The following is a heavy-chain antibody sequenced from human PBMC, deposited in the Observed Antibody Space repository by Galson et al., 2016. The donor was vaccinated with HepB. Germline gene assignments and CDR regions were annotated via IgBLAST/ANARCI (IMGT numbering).Heavy chain of an antibody. CDR2: MSDSLLST. D-gene: IGHD2-21*01. Sequence: SLRLSCAASGFPFTSYGMSWIRQAPGQGLEWVSTMSDSLLSTYYADSVKGRFTISRDSSKNTLYLQMNSLRAEDTAVYYCARDPPANSNWGQGTLVTVSS. CDR1: GFPFTSYG. CDR3: ARDPPANSN. V-gene: IGHV3-23*01. J-gene: IGHJ4*02.